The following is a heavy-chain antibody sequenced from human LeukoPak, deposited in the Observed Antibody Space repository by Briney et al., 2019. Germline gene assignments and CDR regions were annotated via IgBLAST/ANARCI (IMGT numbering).Heavy chain of an antibody. V-gene: IGHV4-59*01. Sequence: PSETLSLTCTVSGGSISSYYWSWIRQPPGKGLEWIGYIYYSGSTNYNPSLKSRVTISVDTSKNQFSLKLSSVTAADTAVYYCARDSGWYWYDYWGQGTLVTVSS. D-gene: IGHD6-19*01. CDR3: ARDSGWYWYDY. CDR2: IYYSGST. J-gene: IGHJ4*02. CDR1: GGSISSYY.